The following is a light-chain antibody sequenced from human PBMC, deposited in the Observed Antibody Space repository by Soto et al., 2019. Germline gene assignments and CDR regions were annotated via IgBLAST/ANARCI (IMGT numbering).Light chain of an antibody. V-gene: IGKV3D-20*01. CDR3: QQYGRSPWT. Sequence: EIVLTQSPATLSLFPGEXATLSCGASQGVSSSYLAWYQQKPGLAPRLLIYDASSRATGIPDRFSGSGSGTDFTLTISRLEPEDSAVYYCQQYGRSPWTFGQGTKVDIK. CDR1: QGVSSSY. CDR2: DAS. J-gene: IGKJ1*01.